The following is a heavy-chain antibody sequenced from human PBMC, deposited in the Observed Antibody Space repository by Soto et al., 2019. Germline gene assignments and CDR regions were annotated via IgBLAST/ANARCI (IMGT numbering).Heavy chain of an antibody. CDR3: ARLVGNSWLDS. CDR2: TYYRSKSYN. J-gene: IGHJ5*01. Sequence: QVQLQQSGPGLVKPSQTLSLTCAISGDSVSTNSATWDWIRQSPSRGLEWLGRTYYRSKSYNDDAVSVKGLTHINPDTSNIRYSPQLNSVTPDDTAVYYCARLVGNSWLDSWGQGTLVTVSS. CDR1: GDSVSTNSAT. D-gene: IGHD2-2*01. V-gene: IGHV6-1*01.